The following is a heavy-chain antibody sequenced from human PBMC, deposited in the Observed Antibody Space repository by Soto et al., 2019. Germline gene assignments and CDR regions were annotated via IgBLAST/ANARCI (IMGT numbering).Heavy chain of an antibody. D-gene: IGHD4-17*01. V-gene: IGHV4-39*01. CDR2: IYYSGST. J-gene: IGHJ6*02. CDR1: GGSITSGGYY. CDR3: ARNDYGDYYGYYYYGMDV. Sequence: PSETLSLTCTVSGGSITSGGYYWSWIRQPPGKGLEWIGSIYYSGSTYYNPSLKSRVTISVDTSKNQFSLKLSSVTAADTAVYYCARNDYGDYYGYYYYGMDVWGQGTTVTVSS.